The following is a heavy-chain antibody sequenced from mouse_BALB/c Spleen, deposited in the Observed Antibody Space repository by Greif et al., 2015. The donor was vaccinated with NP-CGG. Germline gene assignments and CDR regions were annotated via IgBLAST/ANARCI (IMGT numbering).Heavy chain of an antibody. Sequence: EVQLVESGGGLVKPGGSLKLSCAASGFTFSSYAMSWVRQTPEKRLEWVATISSGGSYTYYPDSVKGRFTISRDNAKNXLYLQMSSLRSEDTAMYYCASYRRGFAYWGQGTLVTVSA. V-gene: IGHV5-9-3*01. J-gene: IGHJ3*01. CDR2: ISSGGSYT. D-gene: IGHD2-14*01. CDR1: GFTFSSYA. CDR3: ASYRRGFAY.